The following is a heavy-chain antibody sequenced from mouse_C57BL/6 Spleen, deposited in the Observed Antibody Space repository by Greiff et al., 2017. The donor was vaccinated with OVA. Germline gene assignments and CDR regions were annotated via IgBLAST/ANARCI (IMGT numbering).Heavy chain of an antibody. CDR1: GYSITSGYY. CDR2: ISYDGSN. V-gene: IGHV3-6*01. CDR3: ARDLDGTSYFDY. D-gene: IGHD2-3*01. Sequence: EVQLQESGPGLVKPSQSLSLTCSVTGYSITSGYYWNWIRQFPGNKLEWMGYISYDGSNNYNPSLKNRISITRDTAKNQFFLKLNSVTTEDTATYYCARDLDGTSYFDYWGQGTTLTVSS. J-gene: IGHJ2*01.